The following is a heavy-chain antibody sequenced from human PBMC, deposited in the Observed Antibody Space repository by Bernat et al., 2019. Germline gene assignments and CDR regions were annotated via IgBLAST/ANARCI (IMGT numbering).Heavy chain of an antibody. CDR1: GYTFTSYG. D-gene: IGHD3-16*01. Sequence: QVQLVQSGAEVKKPGASVKVSCKASGYTFTSYGISWVRQAPGQGLEWMGWISAYNGNTNYAQKRQGRVTMTTDTSTSTAYMELRSLRSDDTAVYYCARAAHYDYSWGSHGGYYYYMDVWGKGTTVTVSS. V-gene: IGHV1-18*01. CDR2: ISAYNGNT. J-gene: IGHJ6*03. CDR3: ARAAHYDYSWGSHGGYYYYMDV.